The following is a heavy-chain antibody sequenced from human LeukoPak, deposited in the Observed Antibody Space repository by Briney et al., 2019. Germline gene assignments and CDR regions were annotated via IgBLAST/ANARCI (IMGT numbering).Heavy chain of an antibody. CDR2: ISSSSNYI. D-gene: IGHD2-15*01. CDR3: ARDSSGGSPVDY. V-gene: IGHV3-21*01. J-gene: IGHJ4*02. Sequence: GSLRLSCAASGFTFSSYTMNWVRQAPGKGLEWVSSISSSSNYIYCADSVKGRFTISRDNAKNSLYLQMNSLRAEDTAVYYCARDSSGGSPVDYWGQGTLVTVSS. CDR1: GFTFSSYT.